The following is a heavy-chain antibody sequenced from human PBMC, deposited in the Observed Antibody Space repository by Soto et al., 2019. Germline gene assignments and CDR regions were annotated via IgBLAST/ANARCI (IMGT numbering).Heavy chain of an antibody. V-gene: IGHV2-5*01. CDR1: GFSLSTSGLG. J-gene: IGHJ4*02. D-gene: IGHD6-19*01. CDR3: AHRPSGWYLFDY. Sequence: QITLKESGPTLVRPTQTLTLTCTFSGFSLSTSGLGVGWIRQPPGKALEWLALIYCNDDKRYSPSLKARLTITKDTSKHQVVLTMTNINPVDTATYYCAHRPSGWYLFDYWGQGTLVTVSS. CDR2: IYCNDDK.